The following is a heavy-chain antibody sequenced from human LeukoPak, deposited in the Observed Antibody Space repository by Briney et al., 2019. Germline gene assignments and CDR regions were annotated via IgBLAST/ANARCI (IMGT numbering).Heavy chain of an antibody. CDR2: IKQDGSEI. CDR1: GFTFSNHW. V-gene: IGHV3-7*01. CDR3: ARDHQRSNWD. D-gene: IGHD2-8*01. Sequence: PGGSLRLSCVASGFTFSNHWMNWVRQAPGKGLEWVADIKQDGSEIYYMDSVKGRFTISRDNAKNSLFLQMNSLRAEDTAVYFCARDHQRSNWDWGQGTLATVSS. J-gene: IGHJ4*02.